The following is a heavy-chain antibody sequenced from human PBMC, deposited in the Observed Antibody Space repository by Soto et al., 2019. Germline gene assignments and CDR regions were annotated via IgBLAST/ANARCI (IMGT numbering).Heavy chain of an antibody. V-gene: IGHV4-39*01. CDR1: GGSISSSGYY. CDR2: IYYSGST. D-gene: IGHD3-9*01. J-gene: IGHJ4*02. Sequence: SETLSLTCTVSGGSISSSGYYWGWIRQPPGKGLEWIGSIYYSGSTYYNPSLKSRVTISVDKFKNQFSLKLSSVTAADTAVYYCARLEGLATISYYFDYWGQGTLVTVSS. CDR3: ARLEGLATISYYFDY.